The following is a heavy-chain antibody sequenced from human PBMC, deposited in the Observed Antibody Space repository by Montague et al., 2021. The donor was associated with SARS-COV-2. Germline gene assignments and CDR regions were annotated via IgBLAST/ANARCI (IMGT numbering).Heavy chain of an antibody. J-gene: IGHJ3*02. D-gene: IGHD5-24*01. Sequence: SETLSLTCTVSGYSISSGYYWGWIRKFPGKGLEWIGSIYHSGTTYYNPSLKSRVTTSVDTSKNQFSLKMYSVTAADTAQFYCARDRTFRDGYLDAFEIWGQGTMVTVSS. CDR2: IYHSGTT. CDR1: GYSISSGYY. CDR3: ARDRTFRDGYLDAFEI. V-gene: IGHV4-38-2*02.